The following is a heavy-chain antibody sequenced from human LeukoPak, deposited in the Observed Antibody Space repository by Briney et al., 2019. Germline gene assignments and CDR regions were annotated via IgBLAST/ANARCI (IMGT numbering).Heavy chain of an antibody. CDR3: VRDHYCSSTSCYGYDFDY. CDR2: INPSGGST. CDR1: GYTFTSYY. V-gene: IGHV1-46*03. Sequence: ASVKVSCKASGYTFTSYYMHWVRQAPGQGLEWMGIINPSGGSTSYAQKLQGRVTMTRDTSTSTVYMELSSLRSEDTAVYYCVRDHYCSSTSCYGYDFDYWGQGTLVTVSS. D-gene: IGHD2-2*01. J-gene: IGHJ4*02.